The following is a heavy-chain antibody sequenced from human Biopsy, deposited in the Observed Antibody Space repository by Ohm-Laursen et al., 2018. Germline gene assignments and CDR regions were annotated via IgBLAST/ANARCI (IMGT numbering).Heavy chain of an antibody. J-gene: IGHJ5*02. CDR1: TGTFNSYG. Sequence: GASVKVSCKAPTGTFNSYGIIWVRQAPGQGLEWVGGIIPIPNVATYAQRFQGRITITADESTSTAYMELSSLTSDDTAVYFCARGEGSSWFDPWGHGTLVTVSS. CDR3: ARGEGSSWFDP. D-gene: IGHD1-26*01. V-gene: IGHV1-69*10. CDR2: IIPIPNVA.